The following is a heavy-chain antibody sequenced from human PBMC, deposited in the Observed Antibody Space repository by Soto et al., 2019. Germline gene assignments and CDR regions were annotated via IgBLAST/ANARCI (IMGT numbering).Heavy chain of an antibody. V-gene: IGHV3-30*04. CDR3: ARGGGYSYAFDY. D-gene: IGHD5-18*01. CDR1: GFTFSSYA. J-gene: IGHJ4*02. CDR2: ISYDGSNK. Sequence: QVQLVESGGGEVQPGRSLRLSCAASGFTFSSYAMHWVRQAPGKGLEWVAVISYDGSNKYYADSVKGRFTISRDNSKNTLYLQMNSLRAEDTAVYYCARGGGYSYAFDYWGQGTLVTVSS.